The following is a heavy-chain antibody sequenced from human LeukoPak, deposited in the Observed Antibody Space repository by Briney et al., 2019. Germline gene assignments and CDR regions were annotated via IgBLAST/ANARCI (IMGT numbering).Heavy chain of an antibody. CDR3: AKRVPGWYWSDY. D-gene: IGHD6-19*01. Sequence: GGSLRLSCPPYGFTLSTFSTSRGRQPPGKGLEWVSSITGSSGKTFYADSVKGRFTISRDNSKNTLYLQMNSLRGEDTAVYFCAKRVPGWYWSDYWGQGTLVTVSS. CDR2: ITGSSGKT. J-gene: IGHJ4*02. CDR1: GFTLSTFS. V-gene: IGHV3-23*01.